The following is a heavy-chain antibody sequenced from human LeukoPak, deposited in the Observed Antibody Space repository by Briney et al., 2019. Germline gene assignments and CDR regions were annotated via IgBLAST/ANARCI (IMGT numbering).Heavy chain of an antibody. J-gene: IGHJ4*02. CDR2: IDSDGYST. CDR1: GFTFSSYS. CDR3: AREMTTVATRGVDY. D-gene: IGHD4-23*01. Sequence: GGSLRLSCAASGFTFSSYSMNWVRQAPGKGLVWVSRIDSDGYSTAYADSVKGRFTISRDNAKNTLYLQMNSLRAEDTAVYYCAREMTTVATRGVDYWGQGTLVTVSS. V-gene: IGHV3-74*01.